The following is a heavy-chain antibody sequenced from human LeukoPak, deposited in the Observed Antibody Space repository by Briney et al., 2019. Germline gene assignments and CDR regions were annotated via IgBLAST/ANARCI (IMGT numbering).Heavy chain of an antibody. Sequence: GGSLRLSCAASGFTFSSYSMNWVRQDPRKGLVWVSRINGDGRNINYADSVRGRFTISRDNAKNTLYLQMNTPRVEDTAVYYCTRDLMDYDVSTGLHHYYMDVWGQGTTVTVSS. CDR3: TRDLMDYDVSTGLHHYYMDV. CDR2: INGDGRNI. CDR1: GFTFSSYS. D-gene: IGHD3-9*01. J-gene: IGHJ6*02. V-gene: IGHV3-74*01.